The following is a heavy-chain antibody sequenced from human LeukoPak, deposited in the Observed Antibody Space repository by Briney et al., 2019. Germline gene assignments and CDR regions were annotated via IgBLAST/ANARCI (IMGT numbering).Heavy chain of an antibody. CDR2: IYYSGST. V-gene: IGHV4-39*01. CDR1: GGSISSSSYY. CDR3: ASSSSGSYHY. Sequence: SETLSLTCTVSGGSISSSSYYWGWVRQPPGKGLEWIVSIYYSGSTYYNPSLKSRVTISVDTSKNQFSLKLGSVTAADTAVYYCASSSSGSYHYWGQGTLVTVSS. J-gene: IGHJ4*02. D-gene: IGHD1-26*01.